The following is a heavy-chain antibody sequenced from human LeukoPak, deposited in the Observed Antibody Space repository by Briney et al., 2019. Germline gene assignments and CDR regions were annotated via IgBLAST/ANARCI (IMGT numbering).Heavy chain of an antibody. Sequence: SETLSLTCTVSGGSISGYYWSWIRQPPGKGPEWIGYIYYSGSTNYNPSLKSRVTISVDTSKNQFSLKLSSVTAADTAVYYCARDRGWFGEYPYYYYGMDVWGQGTTVTVSS. CDR2: IYYSGST. D-gene: IGHD3-10*01. J-gene: IGHJ6*02. CDR3: ARDRGWFGEYPYYYYGMDV. V-gene: IGHV4-59*01. CDR1: GGSISGYY.